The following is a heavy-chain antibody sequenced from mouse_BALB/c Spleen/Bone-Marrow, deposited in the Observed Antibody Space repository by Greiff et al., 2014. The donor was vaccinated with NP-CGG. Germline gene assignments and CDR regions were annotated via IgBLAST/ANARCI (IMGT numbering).Heavy chain of an antibody. CDR3: ARGDGYAMDY. CDR1: GFNIKDYY. CDR2: IDPENGNT. V-gene: IGHV14-1*02. J-gene: IGHJ4*01. Sequence: VQLQQSGAEIVRPGALVKLSCKASGFNIKDYYMQWVKQRPEQGLEWIGWIDPENGNTIYDPKFQGKASTTADTSSNTAYLQLSSLTSEDTAVYYCARGDGYAMDYWGQGTSVTVSS.